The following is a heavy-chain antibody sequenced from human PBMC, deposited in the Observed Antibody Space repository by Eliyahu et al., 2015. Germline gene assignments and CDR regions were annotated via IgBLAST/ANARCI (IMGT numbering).Heavy chain of an antibody. D-gene: IGHD6-13*01. CDR1: XFXFGXYA. V-gene: IGHV3-49*03. CDR2: IRSKAYGGTT. J-gene: IGHJ5*02. Sequence: EVQLVESGGGLVQPGRSLRLXXTAXXFXFGXYAMSWFRQXPGKGLEWVGFIRSKAYGGTTEYAASVKGRFTISRDDSKSIAYLQMNSLKTEDTAVYYCTSFSIAAAGTWFDPWGQGTLVTVSS. CDR3: TSFSIAAAGTWFDP.